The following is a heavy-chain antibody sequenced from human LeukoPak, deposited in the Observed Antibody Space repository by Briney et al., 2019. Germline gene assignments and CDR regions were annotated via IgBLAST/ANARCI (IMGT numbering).Heavy chain of an antibody. V-gene: IGHV1-46*01. CDR3: VREESGGYFDY. CDR1: GYTFTNYL. J-gene: IGHJ4*02. CDR2: ITPSVDTT. D-gene: IGHD2-8*02. Sequence: ASVNVSCKASGYTFTNYLLHWVRQAPGQGVAWVGRITPSVDTTNYAQKFRDRVTMTRDTSTSTVYMELSSLRSEDTAVYHCVREESGGYFDYWGQGTLVTVSS.